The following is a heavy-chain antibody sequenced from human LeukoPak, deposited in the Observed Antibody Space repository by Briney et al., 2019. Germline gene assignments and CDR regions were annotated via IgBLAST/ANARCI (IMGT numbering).Heavy chain of an antibody. D-gene: IGHD3-22*01. J-gene: IGHJ4*02. CDR2: IYHSGNT. Sequence: SETLSLTCTVSGGSITNYYWSWIRQPPGRGLEWIAYIYHSGNTSYNPSLKSRVTISVDTSKNQFSLNLSSVTAADTAVYYCARGRAYYDSTGYYYWSQGTLVTVSS. CDR1: GGSITNYY. CDR3: ARGRAYYDSTGYYY. V-gene: IGHV4-59*01.